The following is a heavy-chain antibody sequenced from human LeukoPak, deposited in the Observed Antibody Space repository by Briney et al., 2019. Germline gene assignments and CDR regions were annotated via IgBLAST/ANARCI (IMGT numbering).Heavy chain of an antibody. Sequence: SETLSLTCCVSGDSVTSGGYYWTWIRQHPGKGLEWIGYVYYTGVTYYSPSLQSRVTISVDTSKNQLSLKLSAVTAADTAVYFCAREPRDFYWFETWGKGALVTVS. CDR3: AREPRDFYWFET. D-gene: IGHD1-14*01. CDR1: GDSVTSGGYY. J-gene: IGHJ5*02. CDR2: VYYTGVT. V-gene: IGHV4-31*03.